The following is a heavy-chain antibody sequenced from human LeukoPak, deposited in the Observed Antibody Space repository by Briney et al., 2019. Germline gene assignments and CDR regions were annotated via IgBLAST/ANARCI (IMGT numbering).Heavy chain of an antibody. Sequence: SVKVSCKASGGTFSSYAISWVRQAPGQGLEWMGRIIPIFGIANYAQKFQGRVTITADESTSTAYMELSSLRSEDTAVYYCARHEVWFGELDYYHYGMDVWGKGTTVTVSS. CDR3: ARHEVWFGELDYYHYGMDV. D-gene: IGHD3-10*01. CDR2: IIPIFGIA. V-gene: IGHV1-69*15. CDR1: GGTFSSYA. J-gene: IGHJ6*04.